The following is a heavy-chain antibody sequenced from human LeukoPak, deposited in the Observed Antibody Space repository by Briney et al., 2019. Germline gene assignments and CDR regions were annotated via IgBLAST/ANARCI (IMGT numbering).Heavy chain of an antibody. J-gene: IGHJ4*02. Sequence: KSSETLSLTCTVSGGSISSSSYYWGWIRQPPGKGLEWIGTIYYSGSTYYHPSLKSRLTISVDTSKNQFSLKLSSVTAADTAVYYCAREDYYDSSGYYLDCWGQGTLVTVSS. D-gene: IGHD3-22*01. CDR1: GGSISSSSYY. CDR2: IYYSGST. V-gene: IGHV4-39*01. CDR3: AREDYYDSSGYYLDC.